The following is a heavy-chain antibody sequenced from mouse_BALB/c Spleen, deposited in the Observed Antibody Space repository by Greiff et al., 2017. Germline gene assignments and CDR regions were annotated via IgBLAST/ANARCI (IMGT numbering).Heavy chain of an antibody. CDR2: ISTYYGDA. CDR1: GYTFTDYA. V-gene: IGHV1S137*01. Sequence: QVQLQQSGAELVRPGVSVKISCKGSGYTFTDYAMHWVKQSHAKSLEWIGVISTYYGDASYNQKFKGKATMTVDKSSSTAYMELARLTSEDSAIYYCARCGDGAWFAYWGQGTLVTVSA. J-gene: IGHJ3*01. CDR3: ARCGDGAWFAY.